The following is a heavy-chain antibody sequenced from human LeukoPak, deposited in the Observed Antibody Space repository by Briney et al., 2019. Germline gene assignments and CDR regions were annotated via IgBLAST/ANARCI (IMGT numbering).Heavy chain of an antibody. CDR3: ARHPDEYSSGWPYDAFDI. J-gene: IGHJ3*02. CDR1: GGTFSSYA. V-gene: IGHV1-69*04. D-gene: IGHD6-19*01. CDR2: IIPILGIA. Sequence: GSSVKVSCKASGGTFSSYAISWVRQAPGQGLEWMGRIIPILGIANYAQKFQGRVTITADKSTSTAYMELSSLRSEDTAVYYCARHPDEYSSGWPYDAFDIWGQGTMVTVPS.